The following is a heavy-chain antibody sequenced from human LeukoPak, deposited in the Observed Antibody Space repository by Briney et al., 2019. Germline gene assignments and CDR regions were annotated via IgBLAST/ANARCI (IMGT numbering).Heavy chain of an antibody. J-gene: IGHJ2*01. Sequence: GGSLRLSCAASGFTFSSYWMSWVRQAPGKGLEWVANIKQDGSEKYYVDSVKGRFTISRDNAKNSLYLQMNSLRAEDTAVYYCARDSRMVRGATKAWYFDLWAVAPWSLSPQ. CDR1: GFTFSSYW. CDR3: ARDSRMVRGATKAWYFDL. CDR2: IKQDGSEK. V-gene: IGHV3-7*01. D-gene: IGHD3-10*01.